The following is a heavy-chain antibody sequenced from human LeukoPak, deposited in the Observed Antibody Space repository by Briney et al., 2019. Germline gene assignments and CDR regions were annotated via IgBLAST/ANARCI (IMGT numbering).Heavy chain of an antibody. CDR3: ARARYSSSWYTEDYGMDV. V-gene: IGHV3-13*01. Sequence: GGSLRLSCAASGFTFSSYDMHWVRQATGKGLEWVSAIGTAGDTYYPGSVKGRFTISRENAKNSLYLQMNSLRAEDTAVYYCARARYSSSWYTEDYGMDVWGQGTTVTVSS. CDR2: IGTAGDT. CDR1: GFTFSSYD. D-gene: IGHD6-13*01. J-gene: IGHJ6*02.